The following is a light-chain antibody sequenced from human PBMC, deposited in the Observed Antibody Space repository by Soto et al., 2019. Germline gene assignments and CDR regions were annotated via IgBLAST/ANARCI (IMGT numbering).Light chain of an antibody. V-gene: IGKV1-5*03. Sequence: DIQMTQSPSTLSGSVGDRVTITCRASQTISSWLAWYQQKPGKAPKLLIYKASTLKSGVPSRFSGSRSGTEFTLTISSRQPDDFATYYFQHYHSYSEAFGQWT. J-gene: IGKJ2*01. CDR3: QHYHSYSEA. CDR2: KAS. CDR1: QTISSW.